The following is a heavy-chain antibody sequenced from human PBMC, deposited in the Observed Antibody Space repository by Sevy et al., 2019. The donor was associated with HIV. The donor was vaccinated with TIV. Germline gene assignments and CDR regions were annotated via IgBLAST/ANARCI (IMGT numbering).Heavy chain of an antibody. CDR3: ATLAGNCNTTHCSSHGYFDN. CDR2: IYPGDSHT. Sequence: GESLKISCQASGYTFTRYWIGWVRQLPGKGLEWMGIIYPGDSHTLYSPSFQGQVTISADKSITTAYLQWNSLTASDTAMFYCATLAGNCNTTHCSSHGYFDNRGQGTLVTVSS. J-gene: IGHJ4*02. CDR1: GYTFTRYW. V-gene: IGHV5-51*01. D-gene: IGHD2-15*01.